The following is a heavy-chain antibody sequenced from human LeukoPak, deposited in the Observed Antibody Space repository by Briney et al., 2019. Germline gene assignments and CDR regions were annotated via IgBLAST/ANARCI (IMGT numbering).Heavy chain of an antibody. Sequence: SVKVSCKASGGTFSSYAISWVRQAPGQGLEWMGGIIPIFGTANYAQKFQGRVTITADESTRTAYMELSSLRSEDTAVYYCARGGRAAAGTVQYYFDYWGQGTLVTVSS. CDR1: GGTFSSYA. CDR2: IIPIFGTA. J-gene: IGHJ4*02. V-gene: IGHV1-69*13. D-gene: IGHD6-13*01. CDR3: ARGGRAAAGTVQYYFDY.